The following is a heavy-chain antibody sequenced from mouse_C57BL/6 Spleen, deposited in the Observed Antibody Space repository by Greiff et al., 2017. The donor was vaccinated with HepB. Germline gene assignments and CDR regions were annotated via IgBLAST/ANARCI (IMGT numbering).Heavy chain of an antibody. CDR1: GYTFTSYT. J-gene: IGHJ4*01. Sequence: VQLQQSGAELARPGASVKMSCKASGYTFTSYTMHWVKQRPGQCLEWIGYINPSSGYTKYNQKFKDKATLTADKSSSTAYMQLSSLTFEDSAVYYCAREGHSNYPYAMDYWGQGTSVTVSS. CDR2: INPSSGYT. CDR3: AREGHSNYPYAMDY. V-gene: IGHV1-4*01. D-gene: IGHD2-5*01.